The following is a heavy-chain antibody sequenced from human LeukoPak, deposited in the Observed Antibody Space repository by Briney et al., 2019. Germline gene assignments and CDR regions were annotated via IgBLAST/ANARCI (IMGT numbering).Heavy chain of an antibody. CDR3: AKAASGNWNDVSDY. CDR1: GFTFSTYA. CDR2: ISGRGVST. J-gene: IGHJ4*02. V-gene: IGHV3-23*01. D-gene: IGHD1-20*01. Sequence: GGSLRLSCAASGFTFSTYAMSWVRQAPGKGLEWVSAISGRGVSTSYADSVRGRFTISRDNSKNTLYLQMNSLRAEDTAVYYCAKAASGNWNDVSDYWGQGSLVSVSS.